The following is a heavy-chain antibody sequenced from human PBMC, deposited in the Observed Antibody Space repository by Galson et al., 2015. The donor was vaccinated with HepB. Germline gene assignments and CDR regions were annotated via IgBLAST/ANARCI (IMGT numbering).Heavy chain of an antibody. CDR1: GFTFSYYT. V-gene: IGHV3-30-3*01. J-gene: IGHJ4*02. D-gene: IGHD5-12*01. CDR2: ITFDGSNG. Sequence: SLRLSCAASGFTFSYYTMHWVRQAPGKGLEWVAVITFDGSNGYYADSVKGRLTISRDNSKNTLLLQMNSLRADDTAVYYCARQLAIDYWGQGTLVTVSS. CDR3: ARQLAIDY.